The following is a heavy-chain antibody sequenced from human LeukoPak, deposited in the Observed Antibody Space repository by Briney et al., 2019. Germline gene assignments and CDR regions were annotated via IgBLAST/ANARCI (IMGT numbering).Heavy chain of an antibody. D-gene: IGHD1-1*01. Sequence: GGSLRLSCAASGFTFSSYGMHWVRQAPGKGLEWVAFIRYDGSNKYYADSVKGRFTISRDNSKNTLYLQMNSLRAEDTAVYYCAKENGLIPGSFDYWGQGTLVTVSS. J-gene: IGHJ4*02. CDR3: AKENGLIPGSFDY. CDR1: GFTFSSYG. CDR2: IRYDGSNK. V-gene: IGHV3-30*02.